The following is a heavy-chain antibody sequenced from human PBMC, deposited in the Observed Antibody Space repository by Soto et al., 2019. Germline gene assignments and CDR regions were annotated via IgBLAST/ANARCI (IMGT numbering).Heavy chain of an antibody. D-gene: IGHD4-17*01. CDR1: GFTFSSYG. V-gene: IGHV3-33*01. Sequence: QVQLVESGGGVVQPGRSLRLSCAASGFTFSSYGMHWVRQAPGKGLEWVAVIWYDGSNKYYADSVKGRFTISRDNSKNTLYLQMNSLRAEDTAVYYCARDYGDYGRLYFDLWGRVTLVTVSS. J-gene: IGHJ2*01. CDR3: ARDYGDYGRLYFDL. CDR2: IWYDGSNK.